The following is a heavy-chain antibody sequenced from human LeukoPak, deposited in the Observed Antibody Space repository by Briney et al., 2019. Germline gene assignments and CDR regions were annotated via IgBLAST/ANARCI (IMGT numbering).Heavy chain of an antibody. CDR2: ISGSGGST. Sequence: GGSLRLSCAASSFTFSSYAMSWVRQAPGKGLEWVSAISGSGGSTYYADSVKGRFTISRDNSKNTLYLQMNSLRAEDTAVYYCASQTGTTRALDYWGQGTLVTVSS. CDR1: SFTFSSYA. CDR3: ASQTGTTRALDY. J-gene: IGHJ4*02. V-gene: IGHV3-23*01. D-gene: IGHD1-7*01.